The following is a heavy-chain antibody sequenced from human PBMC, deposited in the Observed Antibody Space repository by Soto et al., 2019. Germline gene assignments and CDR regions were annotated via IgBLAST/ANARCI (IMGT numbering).Heavy chain of an antibody. J-gene: IGHJ6*02. V-gene: IGHV3-48*02. CDR3: ARSEVISTKGYGMDV. CDR1: GFTFSSYA. CDR2: ISSSGNTI. Sequence: EVQLLESGGGLVQPGGSLRLSCAASGFTFSSYAMSWVRQAPGKGLEWVSYISSSGNTIHYADSVKGRFTISRDNAKKSLYLQMNSLRDEDTAVYYCARSEVISTKGYGMDVWGQGTTVIVSS. D-gene: IGHD1-1*01.